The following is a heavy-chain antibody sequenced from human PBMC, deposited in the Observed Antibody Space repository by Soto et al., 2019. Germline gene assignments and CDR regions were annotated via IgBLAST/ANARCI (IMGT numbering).Heavy chain of an antibody. CDR1: GYTFTSYG. CDR2: ISAYNGNT. D-gene: IGHD3-10*01. V-gene: IGHV1-18*01. CDR3: ARGIGFGELWAVHYYGMDV. J-gene: IGHJ6*02. Sequence: ASVKVSCKASGYTFTSYGISWVQQAPGQGLEWMGWISAYNGNTNYAQKLQGGVTMTTDTSTSTAYMELRSLRSDDTAVYYCARGIGFGELWAVHYYGMDVWGQGTTVTVSS.